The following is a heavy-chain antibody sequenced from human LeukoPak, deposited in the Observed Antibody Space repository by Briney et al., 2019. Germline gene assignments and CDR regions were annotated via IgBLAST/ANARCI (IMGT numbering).Heavy chain of an antibody. D-gene: IGHD2-2*01. V-gene: IGHV3-21*04. CDR2: ISSSSSFI. CDR1: GFTFSSYS. J-gene: IGHJ3*02. Sequence: GGSRRLSCAASGFTFSSYSMNWARQAPGKGLEWVSSISSSSSFIYYADSVKGRFTISRDNAKNSLYLQMNSLRAEDMALYYCAKDSRPFIVVVPAASPGAFDIWGQGTMVTVSS. CDR3: AKDSRPFIVVVPAASPGAFDI.